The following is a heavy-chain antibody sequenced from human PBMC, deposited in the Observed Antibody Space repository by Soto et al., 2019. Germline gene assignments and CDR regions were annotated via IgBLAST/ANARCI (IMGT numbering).Heavy chain of an antibody. V-gene: IGHV3-30*18. Sequence: QVQLVESGGGVVQPGTSLRLSCAASGFTSSSFVIHWVRQAPGKGLEWLAVISSDGNNQYYADSVKGRFTNSRDNSKKTLYLQMNSLRAEDTAVYFCAKERGVLDAFDISGQGTMVTVS. J-gene: IGHJ3*02. CDR3: AKERGVLDAFDI. CDR2: ISSDGNNQ. CDR1: GFTSSSFV. D-gene: IGHD3-10*01.